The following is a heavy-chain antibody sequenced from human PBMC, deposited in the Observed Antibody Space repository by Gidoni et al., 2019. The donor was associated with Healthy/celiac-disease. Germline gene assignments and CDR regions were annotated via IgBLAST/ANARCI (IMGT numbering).Heavy chain of an antibody. Sequence: EVQLVESGGGFLQPGCALRLSCAASDFTFSGYSMNWVRQAPGKGLGWVSYSSSSSSTIYYADSVKGRFTISRENDKNSLCLQMNSLRAEDTAVYYCARDIPEEVVALDYWGQGTLVTVSS. CDR2: SSSSSSTI. V-gene: IGHV3-48*01. D-gene: IGHD2-15*01. CDR1: DFTFSGYS. J-gene: IGHJ4*02. CDR3: ARDIPEEVVALDY.